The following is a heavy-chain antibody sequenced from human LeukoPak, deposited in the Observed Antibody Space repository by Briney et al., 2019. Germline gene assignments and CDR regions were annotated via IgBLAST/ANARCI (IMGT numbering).Heavy chain of an antibody. CDR2: ARNKANSYST. V-gene: IGHV3-72*01. CDR1: GFTFSDHY. CDR3: TSPARSSDPFDI. D-gene: IGHD2-2*01. J-gene: IGHJ3*02. Sequence: PGGSLRLSCAGSGFTFSDHYMDWVRQPPGKGLEWVGRARNKANSYSTEYAASVKARFTISRDDSRSSVSLQMNSLKTEDTAIYYCTSPARSSDPFDIWGPGTMVTISS.